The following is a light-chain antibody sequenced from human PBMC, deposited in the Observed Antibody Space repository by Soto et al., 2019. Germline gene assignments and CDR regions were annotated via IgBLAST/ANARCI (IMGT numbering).Light chain of an antibody. CDR3: QQYCSSRT. V-gene: IGKV3-20*01. Sequence: EIVLTQSPGTLSLSPGERATLSCRASQSVSSSYLAWYQQKPGQAPRLLIYGVSSRGTGIPDRFSGSGSGTDFTLTITRLEPEDVAVYYCQQYCSSRTFGQGAKVEIK. CDR1: QSVSSSY. J-gene: IGKJ1*01. CDR2: GVS.